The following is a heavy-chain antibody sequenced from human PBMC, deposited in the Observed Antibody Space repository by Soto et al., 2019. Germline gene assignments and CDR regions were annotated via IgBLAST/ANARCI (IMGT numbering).Heavy chain of an antibody. Sequence: PSETLSLTCTVSGDSISGSYWSWIRQPPGKGLEWIGYTYCTVNTNYNPSLKSRVTISVDMSKNQFSLRLSSVTAADTAVYYCAGHSGYDFWSGSLDPWGQGTLVTVSS. V-gene: IGHV4-59*01. CDR1: GDSISGSY. CDR2: TYCTVNT. D-gene: IGHD3-3*01. J-gene: IGHJ5*02. CDR3: AGHSGYDFWSGSLDP.